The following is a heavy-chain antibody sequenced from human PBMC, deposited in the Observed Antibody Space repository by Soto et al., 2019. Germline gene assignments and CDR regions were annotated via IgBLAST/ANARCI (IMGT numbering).Heavy chain of an antibody. CDR3: ARDMGFGLSDY. V-gene: IGHV1-3*01. CDR1: GYTFTSYA. CDR2: INAGNGNT. J-gene: IGHJ4*02. D-gene: IGHD3-10*01. Sequence: QVQLEQCGAEVKKPGASVKVSCKASGYTFTSYAMQWVRQAPGQRLEWMGRINAGNGNTKYSQKFQSRVTITRDTSASTAYMELSSLRSEDTAVYYCARDMGFGLSDYWGQGTLVTVSS.